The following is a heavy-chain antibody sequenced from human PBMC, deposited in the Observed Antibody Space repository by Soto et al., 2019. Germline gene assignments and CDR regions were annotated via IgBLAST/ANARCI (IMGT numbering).Heavy chain of an antibody. Sequence: PSETLSLTCTVSGGSISSGGYYWSWIRQHPGKGLEWIGYIYYSGSTYYNPSLKSRVTISVDTSKNQFSLKLSSVTAADTAVYYCARDLSYYYYYGMDVWAKGPRSPSP. CDR1: GGSISSGGYY. J-gene: IGHJ6*02. V-gene: IGHV4-31*03. CDR2: IYYSGST. CDR3: ARDLSYYYYYGMDV.